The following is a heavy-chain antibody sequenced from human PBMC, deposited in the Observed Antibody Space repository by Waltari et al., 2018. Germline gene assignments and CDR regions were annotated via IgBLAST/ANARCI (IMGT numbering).Heavy chain of an antibody. Sequence: EVQLVESGGGLVQPGGSLRLSCAASGFTFSSYWMGWVRQAPGKGLEWVANIKQDVSEKYYLDAGKGRFTISRDNAKNSLYLQMNSLRAEDTAVYYCARTGDLGRGTFGYWGQGTLVTVSS. D-gene: IGHD3-16*01. CDR2: IKQDVSEK. CDR1: GFTFSSYW. J-gene: IGHJ4*02. V-gene: IGHV3-7*01. CDR3: ARTGDLGRGTFGY.